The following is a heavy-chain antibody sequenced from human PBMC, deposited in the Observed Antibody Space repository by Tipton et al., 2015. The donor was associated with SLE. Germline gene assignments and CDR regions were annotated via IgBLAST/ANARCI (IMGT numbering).Heavy chain of an antibody. CDR2: IKQDGSEK. D-gene: IGHD3-22*01. V-gene: IGHV3-7*01. CDR3: AREGYYYDSSGYYPSWYYYGMDV. Sequence: SLRLSCAAPGFTFSSYWMSWVRQAPGKGLEWVANIKQDGSEKYYVDSVKGRFTISRDNAKNSLYLQMNSLRAEDTAVYYCAREGYYYDSSGYYPSWYYYGMDVWGQGTTVTVSS. J-gene: IGHJ6*02. CDR1: GFTFSSYW.